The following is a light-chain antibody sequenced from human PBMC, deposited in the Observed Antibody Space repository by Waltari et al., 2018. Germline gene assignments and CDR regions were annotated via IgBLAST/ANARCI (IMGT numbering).Light chain of an antibody. CDR3: QQYYSTPWT. V-gene: IGKV4-1*01. CDR1: QSILYNFGNMSY. Sequence: DIVLTQSPDSLALSLGERATISCTSSQSILYNFGNMSYLAWYQQKPGQSPKLLFYWASTRKSGVPDRFSGSGSGAYFALTISSLQAEDVAVYYCQQYYSTPWTFGQGTRVEVK. J-gene: IGKJ1*01. CDR2: WAS.